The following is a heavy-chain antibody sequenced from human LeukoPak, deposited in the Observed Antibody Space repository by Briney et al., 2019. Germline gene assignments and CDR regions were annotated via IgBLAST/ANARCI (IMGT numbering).Heavy chain of an antibody. Sequence: ASVKVSCKASGYTFTNYFMYWVRQAPGQGLEWMGIINPSGGSTTYAQKFQGRVTMTRDTSTSTVYMQLSSLRSEDTAVYYCARAYYNDTNGYYPGGDYWGQGTPVTVSS. V-gene: IGHV1-46*01. CDR3: ARAYYNDTNGYYPGGDY. J-gene: IGHJ4*02. CDR2: INPSGGST. CDR1: GYTFTNYF. D-gene: IGHD3-22*01.